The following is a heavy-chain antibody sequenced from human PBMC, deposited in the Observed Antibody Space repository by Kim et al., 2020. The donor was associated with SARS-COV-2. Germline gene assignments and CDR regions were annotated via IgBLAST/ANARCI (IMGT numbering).Heavy chain of an antibody. CDR2: T. Sequence: TSHADSVKGRFTISRNNAKNTLHLQMNSLRAEDTAVYYCARATATHVLDYWGQGTLVTVSS. CDR3: ARATATHVLDY. D-gene: IGHD1-1*01. V-gene: IGHV3-74*01. J-gene: IGHJ4*02.